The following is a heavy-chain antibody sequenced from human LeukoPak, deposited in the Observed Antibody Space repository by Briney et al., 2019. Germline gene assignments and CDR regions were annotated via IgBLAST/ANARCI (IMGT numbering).Heavy chain of an antibody. J-gene: IGHJ5*02. CDR3: ARGVGYSGGNWFDP. CDR2: MNPNSGNT. CDR1: GYTFTSYD. Sequence: ASVKVSCKASGYTFTSYDINWVRQATRQGLEWMGWMNPNSGNTGYAQKFQGRVTMTRNTSISTAYMELSSLRSEDTAVYYCARGVGYSGGNWFDPWGQGTLVTVSS. D-gene: IGHD3-22*01. V-gene: IGHV1-8*01.